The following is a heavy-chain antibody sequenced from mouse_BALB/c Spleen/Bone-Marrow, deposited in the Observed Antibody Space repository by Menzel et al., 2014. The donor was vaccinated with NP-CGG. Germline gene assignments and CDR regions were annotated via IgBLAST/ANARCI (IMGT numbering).Heavy chain of an antibody. Sequence: EVQLQQSGPELVKPGASVKVSCKASGYSFTDYNMYCVKQSHGKSLEWIGYIDPYNGDTTYNQKFKGKATLTVDKSSSTALIHLNSLTSEDSAVYYCTRYYRYDYWYFDVWGTGTTVTVSS. J-gene: IGHJ1*03. D-gene: IGHD2-14*01. CDR1: GYSFTDYN. CDR3: TRYYRYDYWYFDV. CDR2: IDPYNGDT. V-gene: IGHV1S135*01.